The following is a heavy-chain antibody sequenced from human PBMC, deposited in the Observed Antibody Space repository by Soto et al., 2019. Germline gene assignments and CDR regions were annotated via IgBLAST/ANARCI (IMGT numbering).Heavy chain of an antibody. D-gene: IGHD3-9*01. J-gene: IGHJ5*02. CDR3: ARGGEGLRYFTPRDP. CDR1: GGTFSTYS. CDR2: IIPIFGTA. V-gene: IGHV1-69*06. Sequence: QVQLVQSGPEVKKPGSSVKVSCKASGGTFSTYSISWVRQAPGQGLEWMGGIIPIFGTANYAQKCQGRVTVIADKSTSSGYLELRSLRSEDTAVYYCARGGEGLRYFTPRDPWGEGTLVTVSS.